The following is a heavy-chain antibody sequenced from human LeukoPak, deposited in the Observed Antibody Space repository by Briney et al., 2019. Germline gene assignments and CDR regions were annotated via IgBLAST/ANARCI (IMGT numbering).Heavy chain of an antibody. CDR3: ARHANWGSFADY. Sequence: SETLSLTCTVYGGSISSYYWSWIRQPPGKGLEWIGYIYYSGSTNYNPSLKSRVTISVDTSKNQFSLKLSSVTAADTAVYYCARHANWGSFADYWGQGTLVTVSS. CDR1: GGSISSYY. CDR2: IYYSGST. D-gene: IGHD7-27*01. V-gene: IGHV4-59*08. J-gene: IGHJ4*02.